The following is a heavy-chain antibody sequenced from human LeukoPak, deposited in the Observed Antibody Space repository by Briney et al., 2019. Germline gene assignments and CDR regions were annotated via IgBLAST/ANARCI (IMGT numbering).Heavy chain of an antibody. D-gene: IGHD2-21*01. Sequence: SETLSLTCAVSGGSISSGGYSWSWVRQPPGKALEWIGTTFHSGSPNYNPSLKRRVTISIDTSKNQFSLNLSSVTAADTAFYYRARDAGGDFDYWGQGTLVTVSS. CDR3: ARDAGGDFDY. CDR2: TFHSGSP. J-gene: IGHJ4*02. V-gene: IGHV4-30-2*01. CDR1: GGSISSGGYS.